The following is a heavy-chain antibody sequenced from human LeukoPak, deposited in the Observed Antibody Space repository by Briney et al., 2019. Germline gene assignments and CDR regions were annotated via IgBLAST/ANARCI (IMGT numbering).Heavy chain of an antibody. CDR1: GGTFSSYA. Sequence: SVKVSCKASGGTFSSYAISCARQAPGQGLEWMGGIIPIFGTANYAQKFQGRVTITADKSTSTAYMELSSLRSEDTAVYYCARESMAAAGRNWFDPWGQGTLVTVSS. D-gene: IGHD6-13*01. V-gene: IGHV1-69*06. CDR3: ARESMAAAGRNWFDP. J-gene: IGHJ5*02. CDR2: IIPIFGTA.